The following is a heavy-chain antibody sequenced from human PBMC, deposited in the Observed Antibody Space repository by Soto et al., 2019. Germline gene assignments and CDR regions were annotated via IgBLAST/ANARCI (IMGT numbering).Heavy chain of an antibody. J-gene: IGHJ4*02. CDR1: GFPFSSYW. CDR3: AREYYGLLTGYYTDY. D-gene: IGHD3-9*01. Sequence: EVQLVESGGDLVQRGGSLGLSWAASGFPFSSYWSNWVGHTQGKGLDWVARISGDGVTTYYADSVTGRFTVSRDNAKNTLSLQISGLRAEDTAVYYCAREYYGLLTGYYTDYWGQGTLVSVSS. CDR2: ISGDGVTT. V-gene: IGHV3-74*01.